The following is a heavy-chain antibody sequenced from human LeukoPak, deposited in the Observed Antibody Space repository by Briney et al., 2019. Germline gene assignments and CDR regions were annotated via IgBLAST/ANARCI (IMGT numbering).Heavy chain of an antibody. CDR2: IYSGGST. CDR3: ARGGGYSYGSFDY. D-gene: IGHD5-18*01. CDR1: GFTVSSNY. Sequence: GGSPRLSCAASGFTVSSNYMSWVRQAPGKGLEWVSIIYSGGSTFYADSVKGRFTISRDNAKNTLYLQMNSLRAEDTAVYYCARGGGYSYGSFDYWGQGTLVTVSS. V-gene: IGHV3-53*01. J-gene: IGHJ4*02.